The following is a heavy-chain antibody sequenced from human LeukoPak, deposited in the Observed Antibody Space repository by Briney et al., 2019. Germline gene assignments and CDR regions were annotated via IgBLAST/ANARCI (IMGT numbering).Heavy chain of an antibody. CDR3: ARGGFWSGPHYYYYGMDV. J-gene: IGHJ6*02. CDR1: GGSISSYY. Sequence: PSETLSLTCTVSGGSISSYYWSWIRQPPGKGLEWIGYIYYSGSTNYNPSLKSRVTISVDTSKNQFSLKLSSVTAADTAVYYCARGGFWSGPHYYYYGMDVWGQGTTVTVSS. V-gene: IGHV4-59*01. D-gene: IGHD3-3*01. CDR2: IYYSGST.